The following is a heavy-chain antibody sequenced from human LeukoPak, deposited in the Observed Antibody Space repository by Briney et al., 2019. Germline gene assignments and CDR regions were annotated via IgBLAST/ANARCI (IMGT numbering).Heavy chain of an antibody. CDR2: IYDSGTI. Sequence: SETPSLTCTVSLASISSGGYYWSWIRQLPGKGLEWIGYIYDSGTIYSNPSLKSRLTLSVDTSKNQLSLRLTSVTAADTAVYYCASSYSNGWYDYWGQGTLVTVSS. CDR3: ASSYSNGWYDY. D-gene: IGHD4-11*01. J-gene: IGHJ4*02. V-gene: IGHV4-31*03. CDR1: LASISSGGYY.